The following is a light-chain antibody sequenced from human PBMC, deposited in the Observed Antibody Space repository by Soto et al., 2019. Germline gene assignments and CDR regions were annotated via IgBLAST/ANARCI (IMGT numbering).Light chain of an antibody. V-gene: IGLV2-14*01. CDR1: SSDVGRYNY. CDR2: EVS. CDR3: NSYTSSTAYV. Sequence: QSALTQPASVSGSPGQSITISCTGASSDVGRYNYVSWYQLHPGKAPKLIIYEVSNRPSGVSNRFSGSKSGNTASLTISGLRAEDEADYYCNSYTSSTAYVFGTGTKLIVL. J-gene: IGLJ1*01.